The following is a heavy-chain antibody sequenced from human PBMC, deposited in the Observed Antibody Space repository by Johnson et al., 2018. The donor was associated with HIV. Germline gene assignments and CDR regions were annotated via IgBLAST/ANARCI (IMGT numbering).Heavy chain of an antibody. D-gene: IGHD6-6*01. V-gene: IGHV3-66*02. CDR2: LYSGGST. CDR1: GFTVSSNY. Sequence: EVQLVESGGGLVQPGGSLRLSCAASGFTVSSNYMNWVRQAPGKGLEWVSVLYSGGSTYYADSVTGRFTISRDNSKNTLYLQMNSLRAEDTAVYYCAREASIAARVAFDIWGQGTMVTVSS. CDR3: AREASIAARVAFDI. J-gene: IGHJ3*02.